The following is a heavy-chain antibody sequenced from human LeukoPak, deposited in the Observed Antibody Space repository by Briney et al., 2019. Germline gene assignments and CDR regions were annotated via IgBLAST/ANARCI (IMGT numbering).Heavy chain of an antibody. D-gene: IGHD3-10*01. CDR2: IYTSGST. CDR1: GVSITRYY. Sequence: SETLCLTCAVSGVSITRYYRRWVRQPPGKGLEWIGYIYTSGSTNYNASLKSRVTISVDTSKNKFSLKLSCVTAADTAVYYCASHECYGSGSYPLFDYWGQGTLVTVSS. J-gene: IGHJ4*02. CDR3: ASHECYGSGSYPLFDY. V-gene: IGHV4-4*09.